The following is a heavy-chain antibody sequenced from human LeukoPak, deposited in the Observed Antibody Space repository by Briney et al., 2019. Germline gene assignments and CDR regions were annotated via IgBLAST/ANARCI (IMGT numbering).Heavy chain of an antibody. Sequence: GASVKVSCKASGYTFTGYYMHWVRRAPGQGHEWMGSINPNSGGTNYAQKFQGRVTMTRDTSTSTAYMELSRLRSDDTAVYYCARPGIAAAGESDPCGQGTLVT. CDR1: GYTFTGYY. D-gene: IGHD6-13*01. CDR3: ARPGIAAAGESDP. J-gene: IGHJ5*02. V-gene: IGHV1-2*02. CDR2: INPNSGGT.